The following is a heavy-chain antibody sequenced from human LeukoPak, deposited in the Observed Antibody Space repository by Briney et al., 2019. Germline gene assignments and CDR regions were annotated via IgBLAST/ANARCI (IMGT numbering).Heavy chain of an antibody. J-gene: IGHJ4*02. Sequence: SGGSLRLSCAASGFTFSSYAMHWVRQAPGKGLEWVAVVSYVETSKYYADSVKGRFTISRDNSKNMVYLQMNSLRAEDTAVYYCARAHSSSWYELDYWGQGTLVTVSS. CDR3: ARAHSSSWYELDY. D-gene: IGHD6-13*01. CDR1: GFTFSSYA. CDR2: VSYVETSK. V-gene: IGHV3-30-3*01.